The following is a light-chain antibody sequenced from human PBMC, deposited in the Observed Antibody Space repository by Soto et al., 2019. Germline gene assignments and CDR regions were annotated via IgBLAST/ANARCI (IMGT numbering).Light chain of an antibody. CDR2: GGS. CDR3: HQRQYWPPIT. CDR1: QSVSSN. Sequence: DIVLTQSPGTLSLSPGERATLYCRASQSVSSNHLAWYQQKPGQAPRLLIYGGSSRATGIPARFSGSGSGTDFTLTISSLEPEDFAVYYCHQRQYWPPITFGQGTRLEIK. J-gene: IGKJ5*01. V-gene: IGKV3-11*01.